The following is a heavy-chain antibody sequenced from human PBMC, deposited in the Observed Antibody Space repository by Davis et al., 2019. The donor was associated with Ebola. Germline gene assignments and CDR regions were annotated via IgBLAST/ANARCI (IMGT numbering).Heavy chain of an antibody. CDR3: ARTRHSVVVAATSHWFDP. V-gene: IGHV4-34*01. D-gene: IGHD2-15*01. J-gene: IGHJ5*02. CDR2: INHRGST. CDR1: GGSFSGYY. Sequence: MPSETLSLTCAVYGGSFSGYYWSWIRQPPGKGLEWIGEINHRGSTNYNPSLKSRVTISVDTSKNQFSLKLSSVTAADTAVYYCARTRHSVVVAATSHWFDPWGQGTLVTVSS.